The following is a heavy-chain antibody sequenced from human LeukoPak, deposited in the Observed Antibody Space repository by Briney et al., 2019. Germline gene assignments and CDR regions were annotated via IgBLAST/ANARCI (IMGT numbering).Heavy chain of an antibody. CDR3: ARVFDYAYFDY. J-gene: IGHJ4*02. Sequence: ASVKVSCKASGGTFSSYAISWVRQAPGQGLEWMGIMNPSAGRPTYAQRFQGRVTMTSNVSTRTVYMELNSLTSDDTAVYYCARVFDYAYFDYWGQGSLVTVSS. CDR1: GGTFSSYA. D-gene: IGHD3-16*01. CDR2: MNPSAGRP. V-gene: IGHV1-46*01.